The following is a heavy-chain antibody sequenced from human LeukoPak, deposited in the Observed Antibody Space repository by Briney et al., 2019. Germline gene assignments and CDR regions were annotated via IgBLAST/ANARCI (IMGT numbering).Heavy chain of an antibody. CDR2: ISDSGNT. CDR3: ARGRVGGNY. Sequence: SETLSLTCTVSGGSISDYYWNWIRQPPGKGLEWIGYISDSGNTYYNPSLKSRITISADTSKNQFYLKLSSVTAADTAVYYCARGRVGGNYWGQGTLVTVSS. CDR1: GGSISDYY. D-gene: IGHD1-26*01. V-gene: IGHV4-59*01. J-gene: IGHJ4*02.